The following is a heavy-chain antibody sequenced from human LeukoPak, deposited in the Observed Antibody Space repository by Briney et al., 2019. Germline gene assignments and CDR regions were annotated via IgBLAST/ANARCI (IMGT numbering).Heavy chain of an antibody. J-gene: IGHJ6*02. Sequence: ASVKVSCKASGYTFTGYYIHWLRQAPGQGLEWMGWINPDSGGTKYAQKFQGRVTMTRDTSINTTFMELSSLRSDDTALYYCARDGALDVWGQGTTVTVSS. CDR1: GYTFTGYY. D-gene: IGHD4/OR15-4a*01. CDR2: INPDSGGT. V-gene: IGHV1-2*02. CDR3: ARDGALDV.